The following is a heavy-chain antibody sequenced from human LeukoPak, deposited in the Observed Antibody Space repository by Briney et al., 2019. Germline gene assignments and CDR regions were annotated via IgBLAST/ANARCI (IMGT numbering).Heavy chain of an antibody. CDR2: IYSTGST. CDR1: GGSISFYY. V-gene: IGHV4-59*12. CDR3: ARDRKGYPLDY. Sequence: SETLSLTCTVSGGSISFYYWSWIRQPPGKGLEWIGYIYSTGSTNYNPSLMSRVTMSVDTSKNQFSLRLISVTAADTAVYYCARDRKGYPLDYWGQGTLVTVSS. J-gene: IGHJ4*02. D-gene: IGHD6-13*01.